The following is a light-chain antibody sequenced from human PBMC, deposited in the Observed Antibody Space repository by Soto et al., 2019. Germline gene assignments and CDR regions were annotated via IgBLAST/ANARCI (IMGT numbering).Light chain of an antibody. CDR3: QSFDTSLSGSRV. V-gene: IGLV1-40*01. CDR1: SSNLGAGYH. CDR2: GNN. J-gene: IGLJ3*02. Sequence: QSVLTQPPSVSGAPGQRVSISCTGSSSNLGAGYHAHWYQQLPGRAPKLLIYGNNNRPSGVPDRFSGSKSGTSASLAITGLQAEDEADYYCQSFDTSLSGSRVFGGGTQLTFL.